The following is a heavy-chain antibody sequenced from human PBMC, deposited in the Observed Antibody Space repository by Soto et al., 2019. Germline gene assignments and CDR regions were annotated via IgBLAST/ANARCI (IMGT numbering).Heavy chain of an antibody. V-gene: IGHV1-24*01. CDR1: GYTLTELS. CDR3: ATDRSRFGPRSTMVPNVY. D-gene: IGHD3-10*01. J-gene: IGHJ4*02. CDR2: FDPEEGET. Sequence: ASVKVSCKVSGYTLTELSMHWVRQAPGKGLEWMGGFDPEEGETIYAQKFQGRVTMTEDTSTDTAYMELSSLRSEDTAVYYCATDRSRFGPRSTMVPNVYWGQGTLVTVSS.